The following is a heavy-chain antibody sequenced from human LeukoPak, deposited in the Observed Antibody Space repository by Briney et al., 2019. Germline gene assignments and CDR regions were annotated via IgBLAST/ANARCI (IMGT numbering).Heavy chain of an antibody. V-gene: IGHV4-34*01. CDR2: INHSGST. CDR3: VRGPDSSGYSNWFDP. D-gene: IGHD3-22*01. CDR1: GGSFSGYY. Sequence: SETLSLTCAVYGGSFSGYYWSWIRQPPGKGLEWIGEINHSGSTNYNPSLKSRVTISVDTSKNQFSLKLSSVTAADTAVYYCVRGPDSSGYSNWFDPWGQGTLVTVSS. J-gene: IGHJ5*02.